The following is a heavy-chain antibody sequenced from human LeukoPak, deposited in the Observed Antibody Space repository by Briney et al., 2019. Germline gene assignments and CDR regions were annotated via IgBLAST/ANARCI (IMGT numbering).Heavy chain of an antibody. CDR3: ARASPYCSSTSCYNDY. CDR2: INPNSGGT. J-gene: IGHJ4*02. V-gene: IGHV1-2*02. D-gene: IGHD2-2*02. Sequence: ASVKVSCKASGYTFTGYYMHWVRQAPGQGLEWMGWINPNSGGTNYAQKFQGRVTMTRDTSISTAYMELSRLRSDDTAAYYCARASPYCSSTSCYNDYWGQGTLVTVSS. CDR1: GYTFTGYY.